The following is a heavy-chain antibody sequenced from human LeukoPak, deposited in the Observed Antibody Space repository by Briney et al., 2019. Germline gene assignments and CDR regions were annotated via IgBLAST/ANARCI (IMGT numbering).Heavy chain of an antibody. Sequence: GGSLRLSCAASGFTFSSYSMNWGGQAPGKGLEWVSSIIRSSSYIYYADSLKDRLTISTANAKNSLYLQNNNLRAEDTAVYYCQTDSGSAPRPKYYYGWGSSDYWGQGTLVTVSS. CDR3: QTDSGSAPRPKYYYGWGSSDY. CDR2: IIRSSSYI. J-gene: IGHJ4*02. V-gene: IGHV3-21*01. D-gene: IGHD3-10*01. CDR1: GFTFSSYS.